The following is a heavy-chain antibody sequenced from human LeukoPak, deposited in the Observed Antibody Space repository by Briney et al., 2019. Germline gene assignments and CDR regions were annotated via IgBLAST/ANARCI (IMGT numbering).Heavy chain of an antibody. D-gene: IGHD3-22*01. J-gene: IGHJ4*02. CDR3: ARLKTYDSSGYYLYYFDY. CDR2: ISAYNGNT. V-gene: IGHV1-18*01. Sequence: GASVKVSCKASGYTFTSYGISWVRQAPGQGLEWMGWISAYNGNTNYAQKLQGRVTMTRNTSISTAYMELSSLRSEDTAVYYCARLKTYDSSGYYLYYFDYWGQGTLVTVSS. CDR1: GYTFTSYG.